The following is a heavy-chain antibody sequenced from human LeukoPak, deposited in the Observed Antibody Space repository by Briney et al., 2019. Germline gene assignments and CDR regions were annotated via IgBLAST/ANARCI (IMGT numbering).Heavy chain of an antibody. CDR3: AKENYDYVWGSYRSGPSWFDP. CDR2: ISGSGDST. V-gene: IGHV3-23*01. D-gene: IGHD3-16*02. CDR1: GFTFSSYA. J-gene: IGHJ5*02. Sequence: PGGSLRLSCAASGFTFSSYAMSWVRQAPGKGLVWVSAISGSGDSTYYADSVKGRFTISRDNSKNTLYLQMNSLRAEDTAVYYCAKENYDYVWGSYRSGPSWFDPWGQGTLATVSS.